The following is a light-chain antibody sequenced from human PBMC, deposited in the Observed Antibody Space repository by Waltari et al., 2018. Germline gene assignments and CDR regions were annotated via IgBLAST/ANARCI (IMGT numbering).Light chain of an antibody. Sequence: QAVLTQPSSLPSSPGASASPTCHLPAGLNFDIYINLYQHNPGSSPLFLLRYKSDSDNHRGSGVPSRFSGSTDASANAGILLISGLQSEDEADYYCLIWHNNVWVFGGGTKLTVL. CDR1: AGLNFDIY. CDR3: LIWHNNVWV. CDR2: YKSDSDN. J-gene: IGLJ3*02. V-gene: IGLV5-45*03.